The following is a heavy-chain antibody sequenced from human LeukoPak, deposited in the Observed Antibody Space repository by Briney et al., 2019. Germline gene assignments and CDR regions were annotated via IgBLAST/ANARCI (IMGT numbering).Heavy chain of an antibody. J-gene: IGHJ5*02. CDR1: GFTFSKYI. CDR3: ARHGRTGKWGIDT. Sequence: GGSLRLSCAASGFTFSKYIMNWVRQAPGKGLEWVSFISSGGTTKYYTDSVKGRFTISRDNARDSLFLQMNSLRDEDTAVYYCARHGRTGKWGIDTWGQGALVTVSS. D-gene: IGHD1-26*01. CDR2: ISSGGTTK. V-gene: IGHV3-48*02.